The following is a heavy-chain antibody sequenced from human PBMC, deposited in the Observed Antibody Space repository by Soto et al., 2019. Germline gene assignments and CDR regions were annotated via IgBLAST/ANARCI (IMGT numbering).Heavy chain of an antibody. V-gene: IGHV4-30-4*01. CDR1: GGSISSGDYY. D-gene: IGHD3-22*01. J-gene: IGHJ4*02. CDR2: IYYSGST. Sequence: SETLSLTCTVSGGSISSGDYYWSWIRQPPGKGLEWIGYIYYSGSTYYNPSLKSRVTISIDTSQNQFSLKLTSLTAADTAVYYCARDPIFYYASSGYGGSYFDYWGQGSRVTVS. CDR3: ARDPIFYYASSGYGGSYFDY.